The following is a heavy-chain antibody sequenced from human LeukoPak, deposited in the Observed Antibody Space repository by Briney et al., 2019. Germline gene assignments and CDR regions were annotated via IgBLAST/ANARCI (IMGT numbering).Heavy chain of an antibody. CDR3: ARDLPDSGILTAQDI. Sequence: ASVKVSCKASGYSFTSYYMHWVRQAPGQGLDWMGWINPNSGGTNYAHKFQGRVTMNRDTSISTAYMELSSLRSDDTAVYYCARDLPDSGILTAQDIWGQGTMVTVSS. D-gene: IGHD3-9*01. V-gene: IGHV1-2*02. CDR1: GYSFTSYY. CDR2: INPNSGGT. J-gene: IGHJ3*02.